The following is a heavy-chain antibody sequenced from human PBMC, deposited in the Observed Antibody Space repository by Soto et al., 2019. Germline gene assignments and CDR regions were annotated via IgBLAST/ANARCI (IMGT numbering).Heavy chain of an antibody. CDR2: IWYDGSNK. D-gene: IGHD6-6*01. J-gene: IGHJ6*02. Sequence: GGSLRLSCAASGFTFSSYGMHWVRQAPGKGLEWVAVIWYDGSNKYYADSVKGRFTISRDNSKNTLYLQMNSLRAEDTAVYYCARDEQLGYYYYGMDVWGQGTTVTV. CDR1: GFTFSSYG. V-gene: IGHV3-33*01. CDR3: ARDEQLGYYYYGMDV.